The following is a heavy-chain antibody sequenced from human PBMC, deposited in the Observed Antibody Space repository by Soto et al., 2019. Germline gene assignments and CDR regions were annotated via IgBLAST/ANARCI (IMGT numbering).Heavy chain of an antibody. CDR2: TRNKANRYTT. CDR1: GFTFSDRY. CDR3: ARDFGSDGYYYYGMDV. D-gene: IGHD2-21*02. V-gene: IGHV3-72*01. Sequence: GSLRLSCAASGFTFSDRYMDWVRQAPGKGLEWVGRTRNKANRYTTEYAASVKGRFTISRDDLKNSLYLQMNSLKMEDTAVYYCARDFGSDGYYYYGMDVWGQGTTVTVSS. J-gene: IGHJ6*02.